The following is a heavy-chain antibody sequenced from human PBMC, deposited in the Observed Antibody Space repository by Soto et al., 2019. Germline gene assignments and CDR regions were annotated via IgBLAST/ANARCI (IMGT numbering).Heavy chain of an antibody. J-gene: IGHJ4*02. CDR2: ISAYNGNT. Sequence: GXSVKVSCKASGYPFTSYGIIWVRQAPGQGLEWMGWISAYNGNTNYAQKLQGRVTMTTDTSTSTAYMELRSLRSDDTAVYYCARVAIAAAGPYFDYWGQGTLVTVPS. D-gene: IGHD6-13*01. V-gene: IGHV1-18*04. CDR3: ARVAIAAAGPYFDY. CDR1: GYPFTSYG.